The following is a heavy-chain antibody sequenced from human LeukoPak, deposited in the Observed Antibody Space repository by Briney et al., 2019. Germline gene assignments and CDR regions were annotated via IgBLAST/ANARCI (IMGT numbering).Heavy chain of an antibody. CDR1: GFTFSSYE. Sequence: GGSLRLSCAASGFTFSSYEMNWVRQAPGKGLEWVSYISSSGNTIYYADSVKGRFTISRDNAKNSLYLQMKSLRAEDTAVYYCARDLITRVAHWGQGTLVTVSS. CDR3: ARDLITRVAH. D-gene: IGHD3-10*01. J-gene: IGHJ4*02. CDR2: ISSSGNTI. V-gene: IGHV3-48*03.